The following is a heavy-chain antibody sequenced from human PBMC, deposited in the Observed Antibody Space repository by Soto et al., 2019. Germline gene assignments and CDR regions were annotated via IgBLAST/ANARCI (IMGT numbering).Heavy chain of an antibody. V-gene: IGHV3-73*01. Sequence: EVQLVESGGGLVQPGGSLKLSCAASGFTFSGSAMHWVRQASGKGLEWVGRIRSKANSYATAYAASVKGRFTISRDDSKNTAYLQMNSLKTEDTAVYYCTTDTAMVSFGYYGMDVWGQGTTVTVSS. CDR1: GFTFSGSA. CDR3: TTDTAMVSFGYYGMDV. CDR2: IRSKANSYAT. J-gene: IGHJ6*02. D-gene: IGHD5-18*01.